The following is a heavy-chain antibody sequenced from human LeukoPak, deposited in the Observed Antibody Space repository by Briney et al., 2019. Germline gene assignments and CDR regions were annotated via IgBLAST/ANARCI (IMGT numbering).Heavy chain of an antibody. J-gene: IGHJ3*02. CDR1: GGSITTGSYY. Sequence: SQTLSLTCTVSGGSITTGSYYWIWIRQPAGKGLEWIGRIYTTGSTDYNPSLKSRVTISVDTSKNQFSLKLTSVTVADTALYYCARATTSSTSSSSPFDIWGQGTMVTVSS. V-gene: IGHV4-61*02. CDR2: IYTTGST. D-gene: IGHD2-2*01. CDR3: ARATTSSTSSSSPFDI.